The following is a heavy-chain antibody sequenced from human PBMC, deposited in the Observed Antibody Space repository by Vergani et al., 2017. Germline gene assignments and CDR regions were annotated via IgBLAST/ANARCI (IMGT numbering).Heavy chain of an antibody. J-gene: IGHJ4*02. CDR2: IYSTGST. CDR1: ADSISSGSYY. D-gene: IGHD4/OR15-4a*01. Sequence: QVKLQESGPGLVKPSETLFLTCTVSADSISSGSYYWGWIRQPPGKGLEWIGYIYSTGSTHHNPSLRRRINMSVDTSKNQFSLKLNSVTAADTAMYYCAIMGGYGEGDAFRIGYFHSWGPEVLVAVSS. CDR3: AIMGGYGEGDAFRIGYFHS. V-gene: IGHV4-31*03.